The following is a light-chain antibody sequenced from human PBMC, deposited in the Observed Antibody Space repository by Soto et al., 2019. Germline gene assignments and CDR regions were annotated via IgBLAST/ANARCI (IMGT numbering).Light chain of an antibody. CDR1: NIGGRS. CDR2: DDS. V-gene: IGLV3-21*02. CDR3: QVWDNDSDRGV. J-gene: IGLJ2*01. Sequence: SYELTQPPSVSVAPGQTARITWGGDNIGGRSVHWYQQKPGQAPVLVVYDDSDRPSGIPERFSGSSSGNTATLTLSRVEAGDEADFFCQVWDNDSDRGVFGGGTKLTVL.